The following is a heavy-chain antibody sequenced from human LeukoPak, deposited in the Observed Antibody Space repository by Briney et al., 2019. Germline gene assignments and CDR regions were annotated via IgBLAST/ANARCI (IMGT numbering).Heavy chain of an antibody. CDR1: GFTFSKSA. Sequence: GGSLRLSCAASGFTFSKSAMTWVRQAPGKGLEWVSGIADNGATYYAESVKGRFIISRDNSKNTLFLQMDSLRAEDTALYFCAKVGVQSHYCYYMDVWGKGTMVTVSS. J-gene: IGHJ6*03. CDR2: IADNGAT. V-gene: IGHV3-23*01. CDR3: AKVGVQSHYCYYMDV. D-gene: IGHD3-3*01.